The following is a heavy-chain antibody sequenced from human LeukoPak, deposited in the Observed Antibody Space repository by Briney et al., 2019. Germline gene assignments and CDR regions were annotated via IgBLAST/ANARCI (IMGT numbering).Heavy chain of an antibody. Sequence: SQTLSLTCTVSGGSISSGGYYWRWIRQHPGKGLEWIGYIYYSGSTYYNPSLKSRVTISVDTSKNQFSLKLSSVTAADTAVYYCAIHVGYCSGGSCYSPLYYFDYWGQGTLVTASS. CDR3: AIHVGYCSGGSCYSPLYYFDY. CDR1: GGSISSGGYY. CDR2: IYYSGST. V-gene: IGHV4-31*03. J-gene: IGHJ4*02. D-gene: IGHD2-15*01.